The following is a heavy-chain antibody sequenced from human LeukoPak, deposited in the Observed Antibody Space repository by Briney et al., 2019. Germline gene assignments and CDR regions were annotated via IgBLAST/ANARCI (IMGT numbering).Heavy chain of an antibody. CDR1: GGSIRGYY. J-gene: IGHJ3*02. D-gene: IGHD3-10*01. CDR2: IYYSGST. Sequence: SETLSLTCTVSGGSIRGYYWSWIRQPPGKGLEWIGYIYYSGSTNYNPSLKSRVTISVDTSRNQFSLKLSSVTAADTAVYYCARGSLLWFGELHRDAFDIWGQGTMVTVSS. V-gene: IGHV4-59*08. CDR3: ARGSLLWFGELHRDAFDI.